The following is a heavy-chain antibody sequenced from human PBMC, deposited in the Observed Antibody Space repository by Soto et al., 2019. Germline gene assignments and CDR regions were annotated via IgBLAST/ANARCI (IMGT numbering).Heavy chain of an antibody. D-gene: IGHD4-17*01. J-gene: IGHJ5*02. CDR1: GGYITAYY. Sequence: QVQLLESGPGLVKPSETLSLTCTVSGGYITAYYWSWLRQSPGRGLEWIGYIYHTGTGDHNPSFEGRDTISPDTSKHQFSLTLRSVTAADTAVYFCARAMIGNGGRGWFDPWGQGALVTVSS. V-gene: IGHV4-59*01. CDR2: IYHTGTG. CDR3: ARAMIGNGGRGWFDP.